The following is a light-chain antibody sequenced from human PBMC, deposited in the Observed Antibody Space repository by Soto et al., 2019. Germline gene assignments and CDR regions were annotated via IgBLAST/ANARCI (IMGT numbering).Light chain of an antibody. CDR1: QSVNSNY. CDR2: GAS. CDR3: QQLGT. Sequence: ENVLTQSPGTLSLSPGERATLSCRASQSVNSNYLAWYQQKPGQAPRHLIYGASIRATGIPDRFSGSGSGTDFTLTISRLEPEDFAVYYCQQLGTFGQGTKVEIK. V-gene: IGKV3-20*01. J-gene: IGKJ1*01.